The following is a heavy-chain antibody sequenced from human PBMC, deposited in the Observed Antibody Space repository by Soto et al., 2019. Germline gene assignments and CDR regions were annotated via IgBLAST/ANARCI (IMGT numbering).Heavy chain of an antibody. V-gene: IGHV3-33*01. CDR2: IWYDGSNK. CDR3: ARDVEWSSGWYRRPGDYYYYGMDV. D-gene: IGHD6-19*01. J-gene: IGHJ6*02. CDR1: GFTFSSYG. Sequence: GGSLSLSCAASGFTFSSYGMHWVRQAPGKGLEWVAVIWYDGSNKYYADSVKGRFTISRDNSKNTLYLQMNSLRAEDTAVYYCARDVEWSSGWYRRPGDYYYYGMDVWGQGTTVTVSS.